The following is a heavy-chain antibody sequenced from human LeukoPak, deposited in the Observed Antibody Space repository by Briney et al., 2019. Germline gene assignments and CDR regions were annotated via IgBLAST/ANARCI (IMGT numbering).Heavy chain of an antibody. V-gene: IGHV4-31*03. D-gene: IGHD3-3*01. CDR2: IYYSGST. CDR1: GGSISSGGYY. J-gene: IGHJ4*02. CDR3: ARAPAAEYYDFWSGYYPVYYFDY. Sequence: PSQTLSLTCTVSGGSISSGGYYWSWIRQHPGKGLEWIGYIYYSGSTYYNPSLKSRVTISVDTSKNQFSLKLSSVTAADTAVYYCARAPAAEYYDFWSGYYPVYYFDYWGQGTLVTVSS.